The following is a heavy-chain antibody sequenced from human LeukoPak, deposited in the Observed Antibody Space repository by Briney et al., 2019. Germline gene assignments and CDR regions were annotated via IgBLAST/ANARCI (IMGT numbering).Heavy chain of an antibody. CDR2: ISYDGSNK. V-gene: IGHV3-30*04. CDR1: GFTFSSYA. CDR3: ARLSGSYNNFDY. D-gene: IGHD1-26*01. Sequence: GRSLRLSCAASGFTFSSYAMHWVRQAPGKGLEWVAVISYDGSNKYYADSVKGRFTISRDNSKSTLYLQMNSLRAEDTAVYYCARLSGSYNNFDYWGQGTLVTVSS. J-gene: IGHJ4*02.